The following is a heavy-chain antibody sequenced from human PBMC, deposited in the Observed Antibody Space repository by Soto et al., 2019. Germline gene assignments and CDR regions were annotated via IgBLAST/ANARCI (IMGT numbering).Heavy chain of an antibody. CDR3: ARDLAAGTCDY. J-gene: IGHJ4*02. CDR2: ISAYKGNT. CDR1: GYTFTSYG. V-gene: IGHV1-18*01. D-gene: IGHD6-13*01. Sequence: QVQLVQSGAEVKKPGASVKVSCKASGYTFTSYGISWVRQAPGQGLEWMGWISAYKGNTNYAQKLQGRVTLPTDTSTSTSYMGLGRLRSDDTAVYYWARDLAAGTCDYWGQGTLVTVSS.